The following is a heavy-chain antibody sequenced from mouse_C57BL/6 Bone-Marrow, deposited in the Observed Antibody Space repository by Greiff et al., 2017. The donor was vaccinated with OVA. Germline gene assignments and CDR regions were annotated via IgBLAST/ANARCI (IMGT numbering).Heavy chain of an antibody. CDR3: ARSTTVDY. J-gene: IGHJ2*01. CDR2: ISSGSSTI. Sequence: EVQLVESGGGLVKPGGSLTLSCAASGFTFSDYGMHWVRQAPEKGLEWVAYISSGSSTIYYADKVKGRFTISRDNAKNTLFLQMTSLRSEDTAMYYCARSTTVDYWGQGTTLTVSS. V-gene: IGHV5-17*01. D-gene: IGHD1-1*01. CDR1: GFTFSDYG.